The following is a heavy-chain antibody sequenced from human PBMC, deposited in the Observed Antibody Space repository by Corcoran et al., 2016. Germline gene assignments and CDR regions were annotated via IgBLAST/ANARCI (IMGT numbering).Heavy chain of an antibody. Sequence: QVQLVQPGAEIKKPGASVKVSCKASGYTFTSYYMHWVRQAPGQGLEWMGIINATGDTTIYAQRFQGRVTMTRDTSTSTVYMELSSLRSEDTAVYYCAGELRYTYNFDYWGQGSLVTVSS. CDR3: AGELRYTYNFDY. CDR2: INATGDTT. D-gene: IGHD3-16*02. V-gene: IGHV1-46*01. CDR1: GYTFTSYY. J-gene: IGHJ4*02.